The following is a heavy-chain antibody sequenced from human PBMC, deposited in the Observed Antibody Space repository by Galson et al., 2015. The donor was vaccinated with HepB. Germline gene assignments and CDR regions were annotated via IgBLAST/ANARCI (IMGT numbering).Heavy chain of an antibody. J-gene: IGHJ4*02. CDR1: GYIFTNYG. V-gene: IGHV1-18*01. CDR3: ARGRYTTSAPDY. Sequence: SVKVSCKASGYIFTNYGISWVRQAPGQGLEWMGWISAHNGNTNYARKLQGRVTMTTDTSTSTAYMELWSLRFDDTAVYYCARGRYTTSAPDYWGQGTLVTVSS. CDR2: ISAHNGNT. D-gene: IGHD1-14*01.